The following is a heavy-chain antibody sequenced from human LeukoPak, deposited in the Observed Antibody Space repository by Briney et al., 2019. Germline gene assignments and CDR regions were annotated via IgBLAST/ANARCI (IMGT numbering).Heavy chain of an antibody. CDR1: GFTFDDYT. CDR3: AKDTPRDGGQYYFDY. CDR2: ISGSGGST. D-gene: IGHD4-23*01. V-gene: IGHV3-23*01. Sequence: PGGSLRLSCAASGFTFDDYTMHWVRQAPGKGLEWVSAISGSGGSTYYADSVKGRFTISRDNSKNTLYLQMNSLRAEDTAVYYCAKDTPRDGGQYYFDYWGQGTLVTVSS. J-gene: IGHJ4*02.